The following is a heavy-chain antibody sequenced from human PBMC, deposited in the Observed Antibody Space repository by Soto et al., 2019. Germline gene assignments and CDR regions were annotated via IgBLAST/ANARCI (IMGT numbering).Heavy chain of an antibody. CDR2: SIPIFDIA. CDR1: GGTFTSLT. D-gene: IGHD1-26*01. CDR3: ASTIVGATN. Sequence: QVQLVQSGAEVKRPGSSVRVSCKASGGTFTSLTMSSVRQAPVQGLEWMGRSIPIFDIANYAQKFQGRVTITADRSTNTSYLDLSSLTSEDTAVYYCASTIVGATNWGPGTLVTVSS. J-gene: IGHJ4*02. V-gene: IGHV1-69*02.